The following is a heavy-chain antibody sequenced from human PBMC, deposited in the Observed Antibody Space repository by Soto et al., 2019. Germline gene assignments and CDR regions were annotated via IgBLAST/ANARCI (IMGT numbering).Heavy chain of an antibody. CDR1: GGCISSGDYY. J-gene: IGHJ6*02. Sequence: SETLSLTCTVSGGCISSGDYYGSWIRQPPGKGLEWIGYIYYSGSTYYNPSLKSRVTISVDTSKNQFSLKLSSVTAADTAVYYCARDYCISTSCYAEGHYYYGMDVWGQGTTVTVSS. V-gene: IGHV4-30-4*01. CDR2: IYYSGST. CDR3: ARDYCISTSCYAEGHYYYGMDV. D-gene: IGHD2-2*01.